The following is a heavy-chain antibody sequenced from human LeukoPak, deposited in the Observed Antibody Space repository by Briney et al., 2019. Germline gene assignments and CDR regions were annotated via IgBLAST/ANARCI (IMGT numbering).Heavy chain of an antibody. D-gene: IGHD3-3*01. Sequence: PGGSLRLSCAASGFTFSSYAMSWVRQAPGKGLEWVSAISGSGGSTYYADSVKGRFTISRDNSKNTLYLQMNSLRAEDTAVYYCAKGGGLGVYDFWSGYPGDAFDIWGQGTMVTVSS. V-gene: IGHV3-23*01. CDR1: GFTFSSYA. CDR3: AKGGGLGVYDFWSGYPGDAFDI. CDR2: ISGSGGST. J-gene: IGHJ3*02.